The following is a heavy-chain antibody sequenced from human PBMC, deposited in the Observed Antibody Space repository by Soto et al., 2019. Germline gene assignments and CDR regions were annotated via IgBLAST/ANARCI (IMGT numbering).Heavy chain of an antibody. V-gene: IGHV4-39*01. CDR1: GGSISSSSYY. D-gene: IGHD3-22*01. CDR3: ARHSYYDRSRDY. CDR2: IYYSGST. J-gene: IGHJ4*02. Sequence: QLQLQESGPGLVKPSETLSLTCTVSGGSISSSSYYWGWIRQPPGKGLEWIGSIYYSGSTYYNPSLKSRVTISVDTSKNQFSLKLSSVTAADTAVYYCARHSYYDRSRDYWGQGTLVTVSS.